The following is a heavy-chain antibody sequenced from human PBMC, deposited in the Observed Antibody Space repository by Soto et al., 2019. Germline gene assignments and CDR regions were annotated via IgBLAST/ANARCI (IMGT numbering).Heavy chain of an antibody. Sequence: ASVKVSCKASGYTFTSYYMHWVRQAPGQGLEWMGIINPSGGSTSYAQKFQGRVTMTRDTSTSTVYMELSSLRSEDTAVYYCAIDDYGDYDGSDFDYWGQGTLVSVSS. D-gene: IGHD4-17*01. CDR3: AIDDYGDYDGSDFDY. J-gene: IGHJ4*02. CDR1: GYTFTSYY. CDR2: INPSGGST. V-gene: IGHV1-46*01.